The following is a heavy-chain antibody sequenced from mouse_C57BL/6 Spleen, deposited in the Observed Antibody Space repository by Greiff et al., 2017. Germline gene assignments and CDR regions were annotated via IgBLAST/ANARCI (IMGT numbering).Heavy chain of an antibody. J-gene: IGHJ3*01. Sequence: EVKLVESGGGLVKPGGSLKLSCAASGFTFSSYTMSWVRQTPEKRLEWVATISGGGGNTYYPDSVKGRFTISRDNAKNTLYLQMSSLRSEDTALYYCARQGYYGSSWFADWGQGTLVTVSA. V-gene: IGHV5-9*01. D-gene: IGHD1-1*01. CDR2: ISGGGGNT. CDR1: GFTFSSYT. CDR3: ARQGYYGSSWFAD.